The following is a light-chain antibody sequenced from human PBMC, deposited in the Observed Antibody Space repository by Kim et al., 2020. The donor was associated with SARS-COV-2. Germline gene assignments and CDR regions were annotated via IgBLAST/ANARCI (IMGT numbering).Light chain of an antibody. CDR1: STNIGAGYE. V-gene: IGLV1-40*01. CDR2: GNS. Sequence: RVPLSCTGSSTNIGAGYEVHWSQQLPGTAPKLLIYGNSNRPSGVPDRFSGSKSGTSASLAITGLQAEDEADYYCQSFDSSLSGWVFGGGTQLTVL. CDR3: QSFDSSLSGWV. J-gene: IGLJ3*02.